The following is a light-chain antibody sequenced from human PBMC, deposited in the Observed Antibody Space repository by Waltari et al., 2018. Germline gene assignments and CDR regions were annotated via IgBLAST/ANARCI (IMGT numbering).Light chain of an antibody. CDR2: GAS. CDR3: QQYGTSVFA. V-gene: IGKV3-20*01. CDR1: QSVNSNY. J-gene: IGKJ3*01. Sequence: ELVLAQSPGTLSLSPGERATLSCRASQSVNSNYLAWYQQKPGQAPRLLIYGASNRATGIPDRFSGSGSGTDFTLTISRLEPEDFAVYYCQQYGTSVFAFGPGTKVDIK.